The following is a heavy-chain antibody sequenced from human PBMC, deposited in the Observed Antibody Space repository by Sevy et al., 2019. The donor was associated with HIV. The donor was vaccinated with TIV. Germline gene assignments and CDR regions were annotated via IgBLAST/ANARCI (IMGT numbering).Heavy chain of an antibody. J-gene: IGHJ3*02. V-gene: IGHV1-18*04. CDR2: ISAYNGNT. D-gene: IGHD3-22*01. Sequence: ASVKVSCKASGYTFTSYGISWVRQAPGQGLEWMGWISAYNGNTNYAQKLQGRVTMTTDTSTSTAYVELRSLRSDDTAVYYCARERGELHDGSGYGDAFDIWGQGTMVTVSS. CDR1: GYTFTSYG. CDR3: ARERGELHDGSGYGDAFDI.